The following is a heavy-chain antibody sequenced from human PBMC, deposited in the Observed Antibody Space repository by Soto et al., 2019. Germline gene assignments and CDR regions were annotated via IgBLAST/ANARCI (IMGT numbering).Heavy chain of an antibody. D-gene: IGHD3-3*01. CDR3: AREVDFWSGIWMGQWFDP. Sequence: SETLSLTCTVSGGSISSGGYYWSWIRQHPGKGLEWIGYIYYSGSTYYNPSLKSRVTISVDTSKNQFSLKLSSVTAADTAVYYCAREVDFWSGIWMGQWFDPWSQGPLATAPQ. CDR1: GGSISSGGYY. J-gene: IGHJ5*02. CDR2: IYYSGST. V-gene: IGHV4-31*02.